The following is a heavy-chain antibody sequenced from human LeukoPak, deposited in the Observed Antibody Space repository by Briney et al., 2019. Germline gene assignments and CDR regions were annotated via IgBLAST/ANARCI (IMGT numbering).Heavy chain of an antibody. Sequence: GESLKISCKGSGYSFTTYWIGWVRQMPGKGLEWMGIIYPGDSDTRYSPSFQGQVTMSADKSISTAYLQWSSLKASDTAIYYCARRYSTSSGASDAFDIWAQGTMVTVSS. V-gene: IGHV5-51*01. CDR2: IYPGDSDT. CDR3: ARRYSTSSGASDAFDI. D-gene: IGHD6-6*01. CDR1: GYSFTTYW. J-gene: IGHJ3*02.